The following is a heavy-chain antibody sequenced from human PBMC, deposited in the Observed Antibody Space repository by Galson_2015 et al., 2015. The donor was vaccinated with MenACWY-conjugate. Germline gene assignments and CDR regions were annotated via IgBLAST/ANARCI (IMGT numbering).Heavy chain of an antibody. V-gene: IGHV2-5*02. CDR1: GFSLSTRRVG. Sequence: PALVKPTQPLTLTCTFSGFSLSTRRVGVGWIRQPPGQALEWLSLIYWDDDKRYSPSLKSRPTITKDTSKNQVVLSMTNMDPVDTATYYCAHSPYCSTTSCYAARAFDVWGQGTVVTVSS. CDR2: IYWDDDK. D-gene: IGHD2-2*01. J-gene: IGHJ3*01. CDR3: AHSPYCSTTSCYAARAFDV.